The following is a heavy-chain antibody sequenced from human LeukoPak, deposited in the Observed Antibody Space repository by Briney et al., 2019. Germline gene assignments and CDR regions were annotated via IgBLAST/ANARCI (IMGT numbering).Heavy chain of an antibody. CDR2: IGGSGDT. J-gene: IGHJ4*02. V-gene: IGHV3-23*01. CDR3: KEVGAPFDY. Sequence: GGSLRLSCAASGFTSSTYAMTWVRQAPGKGLEWVSAIGGSGDTYYAASVKGRFTISTDNSKSTLYLQMNSLRADDTAVYYCKEVGAPFDYWGQGTLVSVSS. CDR1: GFTSSTYA. D-gene: IGHD1-26*01.